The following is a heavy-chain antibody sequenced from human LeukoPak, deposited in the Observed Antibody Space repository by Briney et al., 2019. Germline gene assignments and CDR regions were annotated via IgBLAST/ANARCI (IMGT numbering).Heavy chain of an antibody. D-gene: IGHD2-2*01. CDR1: GFTFSSYG. CDR2: ISGSGANT. V-gene: IGHV3-23*01. CDR3: AGYCSTTTCYSSPNWFDP. Sequence: GGSLGLSCAASGFTFSSYGMSWVRQAPGKGLEWISGISGSGANTYYADSVKGRFTISRDNSKNTLHLQMNSLRAGDTAVYYCAGYCSTTTCYSSPNWFDPWGQGTLVTVSS. J-gene: IGHJ5*02.